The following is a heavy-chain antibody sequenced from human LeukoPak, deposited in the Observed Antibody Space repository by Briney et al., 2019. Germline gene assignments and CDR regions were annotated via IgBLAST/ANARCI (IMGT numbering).Heavy chain of an antibody. Sequence: PSETLSLTCSVSGGSSTNYYWSWIRQPPGKGLEWIGYIYYSGSTNYNPSLKSRVTISVDTSKNQFSLKLSSVTAADTAVYYCASGREWLRFWGQGTLVTVSS. J-gene: IGHJ4*02. CDR1: GGSSTNYY. V-gene: IGHV4-59*01. CDR3: ASGREWLRF. D-gene: IGHD5-12*01. CDR2: IYYSGST.